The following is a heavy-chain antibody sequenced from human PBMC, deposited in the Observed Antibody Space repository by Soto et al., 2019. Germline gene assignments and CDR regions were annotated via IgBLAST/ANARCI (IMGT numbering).Heavy chain of an antibody. J-gene: IGHJ4*02. D-gene: IGHD6-19*01. Sequence: EVQLLESGGGLVQPGGSLRLSCAASGFSFSSYDMSWVRQAPGKGLEWVSAISSSGGARYYGDSVLGRFTVSRDNPKNTLFLQLNSLRADDTAVYYCAKIPHQWPIGYWGQGTLVTVSS. CDR3: AKIPHQWPIGY. CDR1: GFSFSSYD. CDR2: ISSSGGAR. V-gene: IGHV3-23*01.